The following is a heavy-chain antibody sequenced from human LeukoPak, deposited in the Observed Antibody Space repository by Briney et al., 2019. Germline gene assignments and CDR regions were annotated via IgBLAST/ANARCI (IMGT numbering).Heavy chain of an antibody. CDR3: ASAPGGCGGTCAFDY. CDR2: IYTDGST. V-gene: IGHV4-4*07. CDR1: GGSTSNSF. Sequence: SETLSLTCTVSGGSTSNSFWSWIRQPAGKGPEWIGRIYTDGSTNSNPSLRSRLTMPLDKSNNQVSLKLTSVTAAATAVHFCASAPGGCGGTCAFDYGGQGILATASS. D-gene: IGHD2-15*01. J-gene: IGHJ4*02.